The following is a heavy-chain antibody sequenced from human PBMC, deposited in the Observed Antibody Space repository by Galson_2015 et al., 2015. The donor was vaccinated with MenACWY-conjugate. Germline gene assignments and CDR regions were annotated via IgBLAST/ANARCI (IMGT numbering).Heavy chain of an antibody. CDR1: GFTFGNYW. V-gene: IGHV3-7*03. CDR3: GTDQNDYGDY. J-gene: IGHJ4*01. Sequence: SLRLSCAASGFTFGNYWMTWVRQTPGKGLEWVANIKGDGSEIWYVDCVKGRFTISRDNARYSLYLQMNALRAEDTAVYYCGTDQNDYGDYWGHGTLVTVSS. CDR2: IKGDGSEI.